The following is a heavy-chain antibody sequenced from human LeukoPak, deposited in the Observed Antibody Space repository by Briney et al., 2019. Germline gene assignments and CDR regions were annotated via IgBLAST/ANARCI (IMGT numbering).Heavy chain of an antibody. D-gene: IGHD1-26*01. J-gene: IGHJ4*02. CDR2: VHLDGRT. CDR3: ARDQGWLVGASRWD. V-gene: IGHV4-4*02. Sequence: PSETLSLTCGVSGGSVSSTNWWTWIRQPPGKGLEWIGEVHLDGRTNFNPSLKSRLTMSVDLSENHVSLKLTSVTAADTAVYYCARDQGWLVGASRWDWGQGTLVTVSS. CDR1: GGSVSSTNW.